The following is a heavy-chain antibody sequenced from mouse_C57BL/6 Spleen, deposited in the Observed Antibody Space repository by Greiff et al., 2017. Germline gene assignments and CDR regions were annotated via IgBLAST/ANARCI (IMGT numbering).Heavy chain of an antibody. V-gene: IGHV1-55*01. Sequence: QVQLQQPGAELVKPGASVKMSCKASGYTFTSYWITWVKQRPGQGLEWIGDIYPGSGSTNYNEKFKSKATLTVDKSSSTAYMQLSSLTSEDSAVYYCARSGRKGGFAYWGKGTLVTVSA. CDR2: IYPGSGST. D-gene: IGHD3-1*01. CDR1: GYTFTSYW. CDR3: ARSGRKGGFAY. J-gene: IGHJ3*01.